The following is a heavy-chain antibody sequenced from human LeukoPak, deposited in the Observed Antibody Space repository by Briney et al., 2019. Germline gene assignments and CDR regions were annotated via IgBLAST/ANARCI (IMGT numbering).Heavy chain of an antibody. V-gene: IGHV4-59*12. CDR3: ARENGCSSTSCSREDNWFDP. Sequence: SETLSLTCTVSGGSISSYYWSWIRQPPGKGLEWIGYIYYSGSTNYNPSLKSRVTISVDKSKNQFSLKLSSVTAADTAVYYCARENGCSSTSCSREDNWFDPWGQGTLVTVSS. CDR2: IYYSGST. D-gene: IGHD2-2*01. J-gene: IGHJ5*02. CDR1: GGSISSYY.